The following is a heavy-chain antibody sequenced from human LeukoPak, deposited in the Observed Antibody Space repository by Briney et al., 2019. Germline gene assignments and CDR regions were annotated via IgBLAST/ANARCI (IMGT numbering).Heavy chain of an antibody. V-gene: IGHV3-74*01. Sequence: GGSLRLSCAASGFTFSGFWMHWVRQAPGKGLVRVSCISFDGSDATYADSVKGRFTISRDNAKNTLYLQMNSLRAEDTAVYYCAREGWDSSAEPFDYWGQGTLVTVSS. J-gene: IGHJ4*02. CDR1: GFTFSGFW. D-gene: IGHD6-19*01. CDR3: AREGWDSSAEPFDY. CDR2: ISFDGSDA.